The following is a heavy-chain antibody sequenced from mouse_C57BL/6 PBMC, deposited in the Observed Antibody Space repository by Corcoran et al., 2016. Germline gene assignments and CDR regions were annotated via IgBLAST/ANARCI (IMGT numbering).Heavy chain of an antibody. D-gene: IGHD4-1*01. J-gene: IGHJ4*01. CDR2: INPYNGGT. V-gene: IGHV1-19*01. Sequence: EGQLQQSGPVLVKPGASVKMSCKASGYTFTDYYMNWVKQSHGKSLEWIGVINPYNGGTSYNQKFKGKATLTVDKSSSTAYMELNSLTSEDSAVYYCARWEISDYYAMDYWGQGTSVTVSS. CDR1: GYTFTDYY. CDR3: ARWEISDYYAMDY.